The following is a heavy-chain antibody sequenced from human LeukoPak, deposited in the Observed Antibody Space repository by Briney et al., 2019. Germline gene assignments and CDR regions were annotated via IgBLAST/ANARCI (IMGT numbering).Heavy chain of an antibody. D-gene: IGHD3-10*01. J-gene: IGHJ4*02. Sequence: GGSLRLSCTVSGFTVSSNSMSWVRQAPGKGLEWVSFIYSGGNTHYSDSVKGRFTISRDNSKNTLYLQMNTLRAEDTAVYYCAKDLGYGITMVRGVYGYWGQGTLVTVSS. CDR3: AKDLGYGITMVRGVYGY. CDR2: IYSGGNT. V-gene: IGHV3-53*01. CDR1: GFTVSSNS.